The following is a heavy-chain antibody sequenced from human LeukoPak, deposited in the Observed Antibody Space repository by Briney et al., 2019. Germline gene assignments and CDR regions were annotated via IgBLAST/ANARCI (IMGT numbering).Heavy chain of an antibody. D-gene: IGHD2-2*01. CDR3: AKPSYCSSTSCCLFDY. Sequence: GGSLRLSCAVSEFPFSKAWMSWVRQAPGKGLEWVGRIKSKTDGGTTGYAAPVKGRFTISGDDSKNTLYLQMNSLRAEDTAVYYCAKPSYCSSTSCCLFDYWGQGTLVTVSS. CDR2: IKSKTDGGTT. CDR1: EFPFSKAW. V-gene: IGHV3-15*01. J-gene: IGHJ4*02.